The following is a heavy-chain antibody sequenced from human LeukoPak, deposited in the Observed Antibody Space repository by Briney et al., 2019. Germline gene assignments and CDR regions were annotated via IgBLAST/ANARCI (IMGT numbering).Heavy chain of an antibody. V-gene: IGHV3-15*01. CDR3: TTEFWYYFNN. D-gene: IGHD3-3*01. J-gene: IGHJ4*02. Sequence: PGGSLRLSCAGSAFTFSGTWLNWVRQAPGQGLEWVARINTKTDGATTTYGAPVKGRFTISRDDSKSTLYLDMNSLKTEDTAVYYCTTEFWYYFNNWGQGTLVTVSS. CDR1: AFTFSGTW. CDR2: INTKTDGATT.